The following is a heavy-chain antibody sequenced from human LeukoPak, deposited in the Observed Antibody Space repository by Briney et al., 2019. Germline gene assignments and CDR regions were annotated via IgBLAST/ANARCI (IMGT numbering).Heavy chain of an antibody. J-gene: IGHJ4*02. V-gene: IGHV3-74*01. CDR1: GFTFSNYW. D-gene: IGHD6-6*01. CDR3: AREYSSSSGRAFDY. Sequence: PGGSLRLSCAASGFTFSNYWMHWVRQGPGKGLVWVSRISPDGSSTTYADSVKGRFIISRDNAQNTVYLQMSSLRLEDTVVYYCAREYSSSSGRAFDYWGQGTLVTASS. CDR2: ISPDGSST.